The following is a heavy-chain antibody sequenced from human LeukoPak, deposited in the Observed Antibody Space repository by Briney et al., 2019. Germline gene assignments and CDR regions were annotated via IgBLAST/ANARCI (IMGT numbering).Heavy chain of an antibody. J-gene: IGHJ4*02. Sequence: QPGRSLRLSCAASGFTFSSYGMHWVRQAPGKGLEGVAVIWYGGSNKYYADSVKGRFTISRDNSKNTLYLQMNSLRAEDTAVYYCARDLTIFGVVTHDYWGQGTLVTVSS. D-gene: IGHD3-3*01. V-gene: IGHV3-33*08. CDR1: GFTFSSYG. CDR3: ARDLTIFGVVTHDY. CDR2: IWYGGSNK.